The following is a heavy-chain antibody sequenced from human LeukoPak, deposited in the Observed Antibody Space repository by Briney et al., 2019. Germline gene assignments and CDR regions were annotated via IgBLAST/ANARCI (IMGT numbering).Heavy chain of an antibody. V-gene: IGHV1-18*01. CDR2: ISANNGNT. CDR3: ARDKPTRETSYYYYGMDV. Sequence: GASVKVSCKASGYTFTRLGFSWVRQAPGQGLEWMGWISANNGNTNYAQKLQGRVTMTTDTSTSTAYMELRSLRSDDTAVYYCARDKPTRETSYYYYGMDVWGQGTTVTVSS. J-gene: IGHJ6*02. CDR1: GYTFTRLG.